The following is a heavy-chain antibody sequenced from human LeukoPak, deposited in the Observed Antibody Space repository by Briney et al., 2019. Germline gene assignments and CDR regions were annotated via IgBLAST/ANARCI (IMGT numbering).Heavy chain of an antibody. V-gene: IGHV3-74*01. CDR2: IDNDGTDT. Sequence: GGSLRLSCAASGVSLSRYWMHWVRQAPGRGLVWVSYIDNDGTDTNYADSVRGRFTVSRDNAKNTLYLQMNGLRAEDTAVYYCTRGGFDHNMDVWGKGTTVT. J-gene: IGHJ6*03. CDR3: TRGGFDHNMDV. D-gene: IGHD3-9*01. CDR1: GVSLSRYW.